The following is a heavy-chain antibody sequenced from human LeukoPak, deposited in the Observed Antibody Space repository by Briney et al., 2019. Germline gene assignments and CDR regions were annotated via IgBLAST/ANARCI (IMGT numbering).Heavy chain of an antibody. D-gene: IGHD3-10*01. Sequence: GGSLRLSCAASGFTFSNYWMTWLRQAPGKGLEWVANINQDGNDKYYVDSVKGRFTISRDNTKSSVFLQMNSLRAEDTAVYYCAVTRTRGDHWGQGTLVTVSS. CDR1: GFTFSNYW. J-gene: IGHJ4*02. CDR3: AVTRTRGDH. V-gene: IGHV3-7*03. CDR2: INQDGNDK.